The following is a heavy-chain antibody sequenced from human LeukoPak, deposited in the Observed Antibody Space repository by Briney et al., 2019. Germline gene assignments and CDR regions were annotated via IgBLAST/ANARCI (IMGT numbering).Heavy chain of an antibody. D-gene: IGHD3-22*01. V-gene: IGHV3-43*02. Sequence: GGSLRLSCAASGFTFDDYAMHWVRQAPGKGLEWVSLISGDGGSTYYADSVKGRFTISRDNSKNTLYLQMNSLRAEDTAVYYCAKDQDYYDSSGYPDAFDIWGQGTMVTVSS. J-gene: IGHJ3*02. CDR1: GFTFDDYA. CDR3: AKDQDYYDSSGYPDAFDI. CDR2: ISGDGGST.